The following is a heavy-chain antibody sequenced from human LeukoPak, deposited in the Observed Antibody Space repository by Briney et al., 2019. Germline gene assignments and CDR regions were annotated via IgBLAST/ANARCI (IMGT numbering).Heavy chain of an antibody. CDR2: IFYSGGT. CDR1: GGSIGPYY. Sequence: SETLSLTCAVSGGSIGPYYWSWIRQPPGRGLEWIGYIFYSGGTNYNPPLKSRVTISVDTYKNQFSLKLNSVTATDTAVYFCARHASAAAADGPWGQGTPVTVSS. CDR3: ARHASAAAADGP. D-gene: IGHD2-2*01. V-gene: IGHV4-59*08. J-gene: IGHJ5*02.